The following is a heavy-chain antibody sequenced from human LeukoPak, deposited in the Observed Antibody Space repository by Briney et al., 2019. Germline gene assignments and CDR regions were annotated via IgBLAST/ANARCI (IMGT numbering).Heavy chain of an antibody. D-gene: IGHD6-19*01. CDR2: INTNTGNP. V-gene: IGHV7-4-1*02. J-gene: IGHJ4*02. CDR1: GYTFTAYT. CDR3: ARVFAVAGTDY. Sequence: ASVKVSCKASGYTFTAYTVHWVRQAPGQGLEWMGWINTNTGNPTYAQGFTGRFVFSLDTSVSTAYLQISSLKAEDTAVYYCARVFAVAGTDYWGQGTLVTVSS.